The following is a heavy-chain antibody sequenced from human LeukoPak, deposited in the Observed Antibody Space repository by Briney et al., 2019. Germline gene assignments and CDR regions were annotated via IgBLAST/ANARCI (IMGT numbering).Heavy chain of an antibody. J-gene: IGHJ4*02. CDR3: ARQYCSGGSCYLVY. D-gene: IGHD2-15*01. Sequence: PSETLSLTCTVSGGSISSGGYYWSWIRQHPGKGLEWIGYIYYSGSTYYNPSLKSRVTISVDTSKNQFSLKLSSVTAADTAVYYCARQYCSGGSCYLVYWGQGTLVTVSS. CDR2: IYYSGST. CDR1: GGSISSGGYY. V-gene: IGHV4-31*03.